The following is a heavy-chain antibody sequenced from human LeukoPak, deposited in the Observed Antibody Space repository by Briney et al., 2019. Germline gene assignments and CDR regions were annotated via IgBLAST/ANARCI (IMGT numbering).Heavy chain of an antibody. V-gene: IGHV3-23*01. J-gene: IGHJ4*02. CDR3: AKQLGYCSDGSCYFPY. CDR2: ISNNGGYT. Sequence: GGSLRLSCAASGFTFSSYWMNWARQAPGKGLEWVSAISNNGGYTYYADSVQGRFTISRDNSKSTLCLQMNSLRAEDTAVYYCAKQLGYCSDGSCYFPYWGQGTLVTVSS. D-gene: IGHD2-15*01. CDR1: GFTFSSYW.